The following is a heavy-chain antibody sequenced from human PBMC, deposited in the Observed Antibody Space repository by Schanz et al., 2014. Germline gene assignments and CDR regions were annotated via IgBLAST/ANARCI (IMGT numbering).Heavy chain of an antibody. D-gene: IGHD3-10*01. V-gene: IGHV3-15*01. J-gene: IGHJ4*02. CDR2: IKSKTDGETT. CDR3: TADLWFGAVWGVW. Sequence: EVQLVESGGGLVKPGGSLRLSCATSGFTLNNAWMNWVRQAPGKGLQWVARIKSKTDGETTDYAAPVKGRFSISRDDSQSTLYRQMNSLQPEDTPVYDCTADLWFGAVWGVWWGQGTLVTVSS. CDR1: GFTLNNAW.